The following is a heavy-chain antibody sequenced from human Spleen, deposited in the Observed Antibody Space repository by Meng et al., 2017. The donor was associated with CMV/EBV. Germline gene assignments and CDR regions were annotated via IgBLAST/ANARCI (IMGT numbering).Heavy chain of an antibody. CDR3: AKGSQPEVWGGMDV. CDR1: GFTFSSYA. V-gene: IGHV3-30-3*01. CDR2: ISYDGSNK. D-gene: IGHD3-16*01. J-gene: IGHJ6*02. Sequence: GESLKISCAASGFTFSSYAMHWVRQAPGKGLEWVAVISYDGSNKYYADSVKGRFTISRDTSKSTLFMQMDSLRGDDTAIYYCAKGSQPEVWGGMDVWGQGTTVTVSS.